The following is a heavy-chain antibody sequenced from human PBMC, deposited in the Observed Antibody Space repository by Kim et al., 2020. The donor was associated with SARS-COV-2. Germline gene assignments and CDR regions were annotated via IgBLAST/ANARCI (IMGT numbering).Heavy chain of an antibody. Sequence: TNHNPSLKSRDTRSVDTSKNLFSLKLSSVTAADTAGYYCARSRYNWNDYWGQGTLVTVSS. D-gene: IGHD1-20*01. CDR2: T. CDR3: ARSRYNWNDY. V-gene: IGHV4-4*09. J-gene: IGHJ4*02.